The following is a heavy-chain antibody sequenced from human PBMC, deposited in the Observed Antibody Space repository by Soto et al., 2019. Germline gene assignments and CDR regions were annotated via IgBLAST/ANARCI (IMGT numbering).Heavy chain of an antibody. Sequence: QVQLVESGGGVVQPGRSLRLSCAASGFTFNTHAMHWVRQALGKGLEWVAVVSYDGSNKYYADSVKGRFTISRDDYKNRLYLQMNSLRPEDSADYYWASEQSFYNWNGPVDGEYWGQGTLVTVSS. V-gene: IGHV3-30-3*01. J-gene: IGHJ4*02. CDR1: GFTFNTHA. CDR3: ASEQSFYNWNGPVDGEY. CDR2: VSYDGSNK. D-gene: IGHD1-20*01.